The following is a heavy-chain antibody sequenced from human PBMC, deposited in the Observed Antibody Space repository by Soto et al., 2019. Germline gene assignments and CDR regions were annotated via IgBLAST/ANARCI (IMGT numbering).Heavy chain of an antibody. Sequence: SVKVSCKASGYTFTGYVISWGRQAPGQGLEWMGWISAYNGNTNYAQKLQGRVTMTTDTSTSPAYMELRSLRSDDKAVYYCARAYMELRFLEGLFARGYYFEYWGQETRVSVSS. CDR3: ARAYMELRFLEGLFARGYYFEY. V-gene: IGHV1-18*01. CDR2: ISAYNGNT. D-gene: IGHD3-3*01. J-gene: IGHJ4*02. CDR1: GYTFTGYV.